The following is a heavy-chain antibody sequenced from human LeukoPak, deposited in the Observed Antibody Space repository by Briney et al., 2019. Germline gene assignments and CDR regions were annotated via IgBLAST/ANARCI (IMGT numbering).Heavy chain of an antibody. CDR2: IYHSGST. D-gene: IGHD2/OR15-2a*01. CDR1: GGSFSGYY. J-gene: IGHJ6*03. V-gene: IGHV4-34*01. CDR3: ARREVETTFLYYYNMDV. Sequence: SETLSLTCAVYGGSFSGYYWNWIRQPPGKGLEWIGEIYHSGSTKYNPFLKSRVTISVDTSKNQFSLKLSSVTAADTAVYYCARREVETTFLYYYNMDVWGKGTTVTVSS.